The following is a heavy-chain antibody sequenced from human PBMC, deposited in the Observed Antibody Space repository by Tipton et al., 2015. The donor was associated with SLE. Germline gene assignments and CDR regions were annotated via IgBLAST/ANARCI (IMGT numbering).Heavy chain of an antibody. CDR1: RDSFSDYF. CDR2: INHGRGT. D-gene: IGHD5-18*01. V-gene: IGHV4-34*01. Sequence: TLSLTCAVYRDSFSDYFWTWIRQPPGKGLQWIGEINHGRGTNYSPSLKSRVTISLDKSQNQFSLKLSSVTAADTAVYYCARPNGYDAFDIWGQGTLVTVSS. CDR3: ARPNGYDAFDI. J-gene: IGHJ3*02.